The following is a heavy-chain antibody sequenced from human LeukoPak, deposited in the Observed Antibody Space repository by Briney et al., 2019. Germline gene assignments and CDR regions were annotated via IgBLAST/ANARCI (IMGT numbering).Heavy chain of an antibody. CDR2: IKEDGSEK. CDR1: GFTCSNYW. V-gene: IGHV3-7*01. Sequence: GGSLGLSFAASGFTCSNYWISLVRQAPGKGLEGVANIKEDGSEKYYVDSVKGRFTISRDNAKNSLYLQMNSLRAEDTAVYYCAREDSGSFNNFDYWGQGTLVTVSS. D-gene: IGHD1-26*01. J-gene: IGHJ4*02. CDR3: AREDSGSFNNFDY.